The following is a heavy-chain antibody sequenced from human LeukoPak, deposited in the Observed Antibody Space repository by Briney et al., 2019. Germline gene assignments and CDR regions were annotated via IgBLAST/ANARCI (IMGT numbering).Heavy chain of an antibody. J-gene: IGHJ5*02. CDR1: AYTFTGYY. CDR2: INLKSGGT. D-gene: IGHD3-9*01. V-gene: IGHV1-2*02. Sequence: ASVKVSCKASAYTFTGYYMHWVRQAPGQGLEWMGWINLKSGGTNYAQKFQGRVTMTRDTSISTAYMELSSLRSEDTAVYYCARDLKEHKYDILTGYYKTNWFDPWGQGTLVTVSS. CDR3: ARDLKEHKYDILTGYYKTNWFDP.